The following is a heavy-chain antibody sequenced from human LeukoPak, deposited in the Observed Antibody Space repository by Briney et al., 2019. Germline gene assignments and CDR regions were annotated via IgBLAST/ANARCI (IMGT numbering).Heavy chain of an antibody. CDR1: GYTFTSYG. V-gene: IGHV1-2*02. Sequence: ASVKVSCKASGYTFTSYGISWVRQAPGQGLEWMGWINPNSGGTNYAQKFQGRVTMTRDTSISTAYMELSRLRSDDTAVYYCARVGWRRLGNFVDYWGQGTLVTVSS. CDR2: INPNSGGT. J-gene: IGHJ4*02. CDR3: ARVGWRRLGNFVDY. D-gene: IGHD5-12*01.